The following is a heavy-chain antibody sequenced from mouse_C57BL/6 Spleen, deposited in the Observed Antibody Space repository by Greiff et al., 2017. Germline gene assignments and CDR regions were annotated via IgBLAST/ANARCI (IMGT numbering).Heavy chain of an antibody. CDR3: ARFYGNYWYFDV. D-gene: IGHD2-1*01. CDR2: INYDGSST. J-gene: IGHJ1*03. Sequence: EVKLVESEGGLVQPGSSMKLSCTASGFTFSDYYMAWVRQVPEKGLEWVANINYDGSSTYYLDSLKSRFIISRDNAKNILYLQMSSLKSEDTATYYCARFYGNYWYFDVWGTGTTVTVSS. CDR1: GFTFSDYY. V-gene: IGHV5-16*01.